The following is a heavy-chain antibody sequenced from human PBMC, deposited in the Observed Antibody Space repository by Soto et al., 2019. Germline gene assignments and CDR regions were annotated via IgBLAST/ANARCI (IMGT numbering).Heavy chain of an antibody. CDR2: TNTGGTT. D-gene: IGHD1-26*01. Sequence: EVQVLATGGGLIQPGGSLRLSCAASGFTVNSNYMSWVRQAPGEGLQWVSITNTGGTTYYADSVKGRCTVSRDNSKNTLYLQMNSLRAEDTAFYYCAKGDGFILAVWGQGTTVSVSS. V-gene: IGHV3-53*02. CDR3: AKGDGFILAV. CDR1: GFTVNSNY. J-gene: IGHJ6*02.